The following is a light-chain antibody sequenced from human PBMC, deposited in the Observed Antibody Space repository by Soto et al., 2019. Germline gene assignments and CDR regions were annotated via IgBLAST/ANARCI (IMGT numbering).Light chain of an antibody. J-gene: IGLJ3*02. V-gene: IGLV8-61*01. Sequence: QTVVTQEPSSSVSPGGSVTLTCGLSPGSVSTIHYASWYQQTPGQAPRTLIYSTNTRSAGVPDRFSGSILGNKAALTISGAQPDDESDYHCVLDMRRGLLLFGGGTKLTVL. CDR1: PGSVSTIHY. CDR3: VLDMRRGLLL. CDR2: STN.